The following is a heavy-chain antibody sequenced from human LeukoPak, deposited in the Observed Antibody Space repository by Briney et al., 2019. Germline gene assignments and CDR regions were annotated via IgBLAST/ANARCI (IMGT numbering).Heavy chain of an antibody. J-gene: IGHJ4*02. CDR3: ARDYLEPSDYYDSSGPNRYYFDY. D-gene: IGHD3-22*01. CDR2: IYYSGST. V-gene: IGHV4-59*01. CDR1: GGSISSYY. Sequence: SETLSLTCTVSGGSISSYYWSWIRQPPGKGLEWLGYIYYSGSTNYNPSLKSRVTISVDTSKNQFSLKLSSVTAADTAVYYCARDYLEPSDYYDSSGPNRYYFDYWGQGTLVTVSS.